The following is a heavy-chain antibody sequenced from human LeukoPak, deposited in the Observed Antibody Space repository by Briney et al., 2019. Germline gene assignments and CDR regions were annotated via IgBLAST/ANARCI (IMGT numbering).Heavy chain of an antibody. CDR2: IYYSGIT. D-gene: IGHD6-13*01. CDR1: GVSISSSNSY. Sequence: SETLSLTCTVSGVSISSSNSYWGWIRQPPGKGLEWIGSIYYSGITYYNPSLKSRVTISVDTSKNQFSLKLSSVTAADTAVYYCASGVAAAGLYYYYYYHMDVWGKGTTVTISS. CDR3: ASGVAAAGLYYYYYYHMDV. J-gene: IGHJ6*03. V-gene: IGHV4-39*01.